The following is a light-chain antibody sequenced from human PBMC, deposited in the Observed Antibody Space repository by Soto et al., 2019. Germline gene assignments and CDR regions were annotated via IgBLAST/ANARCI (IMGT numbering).Light chain of an antibody. J-gene: IGLJ1*01. CDR1: SSDVGNNNY. CDR3: SSFTGSSYV. V-gene: IGLV2-14*01. Sequence: SALTQPASVSGSPGQSITISCTGTSSDVGNNNYVSWYQQNPGKAPKLIICDVTDRPSGVSNRFSGSKSGNTASLTISGLQADDEADYYCSSFTGSSYVFGTGTRSPS. CDR2: DVT.